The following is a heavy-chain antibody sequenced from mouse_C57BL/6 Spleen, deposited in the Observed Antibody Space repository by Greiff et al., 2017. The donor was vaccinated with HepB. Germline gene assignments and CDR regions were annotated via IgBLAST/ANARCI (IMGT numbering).Heavy chain of an antibody. CDR2: ISDGGSYT. CDR3: ARDKTDYYGSSYAYYFDY. D-gene: IGHD1-1*01. Sequence: DVKLVESGGGLVKPGGSLKLSCAASGFTFSSYAMSWVRQTPEKRLEWVATISDGGSYTYYPDNVKGRFTISRDNAKNNLYLQMSHLKSEDTAMYYCARDKTDYYGSSYAYYFDYWGQGTTLTVSS. CDR1: GFTFSSYA. J-gene: IGHJ2*01. V-gene: IGHV5-4*01.